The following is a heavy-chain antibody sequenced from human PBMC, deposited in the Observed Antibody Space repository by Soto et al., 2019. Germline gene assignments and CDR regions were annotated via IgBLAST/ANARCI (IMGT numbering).Heavy chain of an antibody. D-gene: IGHD2-21*02. CDR3: AKDAQFGVVVTAISRS. J-gene: IGHJ5*02. V-gene: IGHV3-23*01. CDR2: ISGSGAST. CDR1: GFTFSSYA. Sequence: EVQLLESGGGLVQPGGSLRLSCAASGFTFSSYAMSWVRQAPGKGLEWVSTISGSGASTYYADSVRGRFTISRDNSKNTLSLQMNSLRAEDTAVYYCAKDAQFGVVVTAISRSWGQGTVVTVSS.